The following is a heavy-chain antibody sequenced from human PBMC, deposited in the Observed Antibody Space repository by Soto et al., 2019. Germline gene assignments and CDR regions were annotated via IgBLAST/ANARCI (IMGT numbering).Heavy chain of an antibody. CDR2: ISGSGGST. Sequence: PVGSLRLSCAASGFTFSSYAMSWVRQAPGKGLEWVSAISGSGGSTYYADSVKGRFTISRDNSKNTLYLQMNSLRAEDTAVYYCAKDGEAVVVVPAAPYYFDYWGQGTLVTVSS. V-gene: IGHV3-23*01. J-gene: IGHJ4*02. CDR1: GFTFSSYA. CDR3: AKDGEAVVVVPAAPYYFDY. D-gene: IGHD2-2*01.